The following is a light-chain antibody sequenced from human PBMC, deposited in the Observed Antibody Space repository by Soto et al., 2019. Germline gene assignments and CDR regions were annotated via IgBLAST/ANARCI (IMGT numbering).Light chain of an antibody. V-gene: IGKV3-15*01. Sequence: EIVMTQSPATLSVSPGERATLSCRASQSVRSNLAWYQQKPGQAPRLLIYSASTRATGIPARFSGSGSGTEFTLTISSLQSEDFGVYYCQQYDNWPPYTFGQGTKLEIK. CDR2: SAS. J-gene: IGKJ2*01. CDR1: QSVRSN. CDR3: QQYDNWPPYT.